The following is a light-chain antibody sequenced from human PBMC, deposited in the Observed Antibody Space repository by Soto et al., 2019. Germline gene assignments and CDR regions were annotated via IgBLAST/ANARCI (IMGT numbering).Light chain of an antibody. CDR3: SSYTSSSTYV. J-gene: IGLJ1*01. V-gene: IGLV2-14*01. Sequence: QSALAQPASVSGYPGQSITISCTGTGSDVGGYDYVSWYQHHPGKAPKVMIYEVTNRPSGVSNRFSGSKSGNTASLTISGLLAEGEADYYCSSYTSSSTYVFGTGTKVTVL. CDR1: GSDVGGYDY. CDR2: EVT.